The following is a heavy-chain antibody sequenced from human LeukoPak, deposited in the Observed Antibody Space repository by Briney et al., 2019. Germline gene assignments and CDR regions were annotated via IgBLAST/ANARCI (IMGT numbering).Heavy chain of an antibody. V-gene: IGHV4-34*01. CDR3: ARVEMATLVDY. CDR2: INHSGST. J-gene: IGHJ4*02. Sequence: PGGSLRLSCAASGFTFSSYGMHWVRQAPGKGLEWIGEINHSGSTNYNPSLKSRVTISVDTSKNQFSLKLSSVTAADTAVYYCARVEMATLVDYWGQGTLVTVSS. CDR1: GFTFSSYG. D-gene: IGHD5-24*01.